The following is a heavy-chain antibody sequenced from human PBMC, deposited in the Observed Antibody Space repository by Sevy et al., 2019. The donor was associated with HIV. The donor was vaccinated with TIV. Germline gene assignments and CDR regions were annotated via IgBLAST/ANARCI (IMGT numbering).Heavy chain of an antibody. CDR3: AKGFCSGATCPRDYYYYGMDV. Sequence: GGSLRLSCSASEFTFSSYAMSWVRRAPGKGLEWVSSISGSGRFTYYADFVEGRFIISRDNSKNMLSVQMNSLRAEDTAVYYCAKGFCSGATCPRDYYYYGMDVWGQGTTVTVSS. CDR1: EFTFSSYA. CDR2: ISGSGRFT. J-gene: IGHJ6*02. D-gene: IGHD2-15*01. V-gene: IGHV3-23*01.